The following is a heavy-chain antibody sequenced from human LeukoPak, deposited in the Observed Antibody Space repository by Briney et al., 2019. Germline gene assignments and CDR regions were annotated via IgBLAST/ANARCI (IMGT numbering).Heavy chain of an antibody. CDR1: GFTFSSYE. V-gene: IGHV3-48*03. D-gene: IGHD5-24*01. CDR2: ISSSGSTI. Sequence: GGSLRLSCAASGFTFSSYEMNWVRQAPGKGLEWVSYISSSGSTIYYADSVKGRFTISRDNAKNSLYLQMNCLRAEDTAVYYCARAPASLRVNYFDYWGQGTLVTVSS. CDR3: ARAPASLRVNYFDY. J-gene: IGHJ4*02.